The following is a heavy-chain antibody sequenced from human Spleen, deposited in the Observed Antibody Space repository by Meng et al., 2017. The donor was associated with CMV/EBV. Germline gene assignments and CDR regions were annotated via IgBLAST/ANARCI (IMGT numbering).Heavy chain of an antibody. V-gene: IGHV3-21*01. CDR1: GFNFDTYW. CDR2: ISTSSVYV. D-gene: IGHD5/OR15-5a*01. CDR3: ARGGILRSFDY. Sequence: GESLKISCAASGFNFDTYWMSWVRQAPGKGLEWVSSISTSSVYVYYADSVKGRFTISRDNAKNSLYLQMDSLRADDTAVYYCARGGILRSFDYWGQGTLVTVSS. J-gene: IGHJ4*02.